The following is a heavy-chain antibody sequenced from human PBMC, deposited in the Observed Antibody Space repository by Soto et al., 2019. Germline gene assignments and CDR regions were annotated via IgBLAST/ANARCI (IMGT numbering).Heavy chain of an antibody. J-gene: IGHJ4*02. CDR1: GFTFNSYW. D-gene: IGHD1-20*01. Sequence: EVQLVESGGGLVQPGGSLRLSCAASGFTFNSYWMHWVRQAPGKGLVWVSRIKTDGSSTSYADSVQGRFTISRDNAKNTLYLQMNSLRAEDTAVYYCARTGDNSVYYFDYWGQGTLVTVSS. CDR3: ARTGDNSVYYFDY. V-gene: IGHV3-74*01. CDR2: IKTDGSST.